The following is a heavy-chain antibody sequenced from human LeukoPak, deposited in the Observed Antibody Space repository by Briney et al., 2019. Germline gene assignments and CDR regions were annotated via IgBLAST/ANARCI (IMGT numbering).Heavy chain of an antibody. CDR2: INWNGGST. CDR3: AAGDRNGWYFDY. D-gene: IGHD6-19*01. J-gene: IGHJ4*02. CDR1: GFNFGDHG. Sequence: GGSLRLSCAASGFNFGDHGMSWVRQVPGKGLEWVSGINWNGGSTGYADSVKGRFTISRDNAKNSLYLQMNSLRAEDTALYYCAAGDRNGWYFDYWGQGTLVTVSS. V-gene: IGHV3-20*04.